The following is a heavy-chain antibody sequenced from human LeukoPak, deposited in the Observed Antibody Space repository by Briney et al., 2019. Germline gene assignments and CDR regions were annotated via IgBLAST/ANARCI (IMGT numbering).Heavy chain of an antibody. V-gene: IGHV4-39*07. CDR3: ARGPPYIVVVTAIGFFDY. Sequence: PSETLSLTCTVSGDSISSSSYYWGWIRQPPGKGLEWIGEINHSGGTNYNPSLKSPVTISVDTSKNQFSLKLSSVTAADTAVYYCARGPPYIVVVTAIGFFDYWGQGTLVTVSS. J-gene: IGHJ4*02. D-gene: IGHD2-21*02. CDR1: GDSISSSSYY. CDR2: INHSGGT.